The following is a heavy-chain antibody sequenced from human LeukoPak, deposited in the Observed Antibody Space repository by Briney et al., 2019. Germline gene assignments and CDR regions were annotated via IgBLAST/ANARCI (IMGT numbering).Heavy chain of an antibody. D-gene: IGHD1-7*01. CDR3: ARVYARTYNWNYKVNWFAP. V-gene: IGHV4-34*01. CDR1: DGSFSGYD. CDR2: INHSGST. Sequence: SETLSLTCAVYDGSFSGYDWSWIRQPPAKGLEWIGEINHSGSTNYNPSLKSRVTLSVVTPNNQMSLQLRTLTAAATAVSSLARVYARTYNWNYKVNWFAPWGQGTLVTVSS. J-gene: IGHJ5*02.